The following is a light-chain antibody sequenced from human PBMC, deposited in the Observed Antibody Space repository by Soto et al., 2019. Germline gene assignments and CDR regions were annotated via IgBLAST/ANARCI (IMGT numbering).Light chain of an antibody. J-gene: IGKJ4*01. CDR3: QQSDT. Sequence: EIVMTQSPATLSVSPGERATLSCRASQRVSSNLAWYQQKPGQAPRLLIYGASTRATGIPARFSGSGSGTEFTLTISSLQSEDFAVYYCQQSDTFGGGPKVEIK. V-gene: IGKV3-15*01. CDR2: GAS. CDR1: QRVSSN.